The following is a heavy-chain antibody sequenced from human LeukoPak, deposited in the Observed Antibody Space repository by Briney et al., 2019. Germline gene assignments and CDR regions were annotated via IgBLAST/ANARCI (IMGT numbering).Heavy chain of an antibody. V-gene: IGHV4-39*07. D-gene: IGHD3-22*01. CDR2: IYYSGST. Sequence: SETLSLTCTVSGGSISSSSYYWGWIRQPPGKGLEWIGSIYYSGSTYYNPSLKSRVTISVDTSKNQFSLKLSSVTAADTAVYYCARDLSSGEGWFDPWGQGTLVTVSS. CDR3: ARDLSSGEGWFDP. CDR1: GGSISSSSYY. J-gene: IGHJ5*02.